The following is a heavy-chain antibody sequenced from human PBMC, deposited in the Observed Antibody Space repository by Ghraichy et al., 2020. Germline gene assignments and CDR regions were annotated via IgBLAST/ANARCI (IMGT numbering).Heavy chain of an antibody. J-gene: IGHJ4*02. V-gene: IGHV4-59*01. CDR2: IYYSGST. CDR1: GGSISSYY. D-gene: IGHD6-19*01. CDR3: ARTESSGWYGYDY. Sequence: SETLSLTCTVSGGSISSYYWSWIRQPPGKGLEWIGYIYYSGSTNYNPSLKSRVTISVDTSKNQFSLKLSSVTAADTAVYYCARTESSGWYGYDYWGQGTLVTVSS.